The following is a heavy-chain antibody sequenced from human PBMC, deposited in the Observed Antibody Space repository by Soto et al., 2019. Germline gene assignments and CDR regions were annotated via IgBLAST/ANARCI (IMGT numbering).Heavy chain of an antibody. CDR1: GFTFSSYA. V-gene: IGHV3-23*01. D-gene: IGHD6-13*01. CDR2: ISGSGGFT. Sequence: GGSLRLSCAASGFTFSSYALSWVRQAPGKGLEWVSAISGSGGFTFYADSVKGRFTISRDNSKNTLYMQVNSLRAEDTAIYCCAKTEASAATGYWGQGTLVTVSS. CDR3: AKTEASAATGY. J-gene: IGHJ4*02.